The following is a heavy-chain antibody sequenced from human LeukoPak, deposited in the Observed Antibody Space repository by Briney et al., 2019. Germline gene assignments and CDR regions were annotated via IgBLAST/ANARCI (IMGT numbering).Heavy chain of an antibody. J-gene: IGHJ5*02. Sequence: PSQTLSLTCTVSGGSISIGSYYWSWIRQPAGKGLEWIGRIYTSGSTNYNPSLKSRVTISVDTSKNQFSLKLSSVTAADTAVYYCARDGDYDFWSGYPNWFDPWGQGTLVTVSS. CDR2: IYTSGST. D-gene: IGHD3-3*01. CDR1: GGSISIGSYY. V-gene: IGHV4-61*02. CDR3: ARDGDYDFWSGYPNWFDP.